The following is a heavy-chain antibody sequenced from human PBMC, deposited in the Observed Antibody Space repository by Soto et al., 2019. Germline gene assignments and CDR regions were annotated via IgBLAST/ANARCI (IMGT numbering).Heavy chain of an antibody. CDR1: GGTFSSYT. Sequence: QVQLVQSGAEVKKPGSSVKVSCKASGGTFSSYTISWVRQAPGQGLEWMGRIIPILGIANYAQKFQGRVTITADKSTSTAYRELSSLRSEDTAVYYCARDYSSSWRQPTYGMDVWGQGTTVTVSS. CDR2: IIPILGIA. J-gene: IGHJ6*02. CDR3: ARDYSSSWRQPTYGMDV. D-gene: IGHD6-13*01. V-gene: IGHV1-69*08.